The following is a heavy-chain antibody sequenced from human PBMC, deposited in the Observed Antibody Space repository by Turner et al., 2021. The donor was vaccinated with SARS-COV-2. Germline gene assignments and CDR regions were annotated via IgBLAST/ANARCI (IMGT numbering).Heavy chain of an antibody. D-gene: IGHD1-26*01. CDR3: AKDMLGSDYYYDMGP. Sequence: EVQLVESGGGLVQPGRSLRLSCTASGFTFDDYAMHWVRQAPGKGLEWVSGISLNSGSIGYADSVKGRFTISRDNAKNSLYLQMNSLRAEDTALYYCAKDMLGSDYYYDMGPWGQGTTVTVSS. CDR1: GFTFDDYA. CDR2: ISLNSGSI. V-gene: IGHV3-9*01. J-gene: IGHJ6*02.